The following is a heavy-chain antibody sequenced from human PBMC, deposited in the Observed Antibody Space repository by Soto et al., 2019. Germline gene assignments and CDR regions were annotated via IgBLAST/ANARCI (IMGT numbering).Heavy chain of an antibody. CDR1: GYTFTSYG. V-gene: IGHV1-3*01. D-gene: IGHD6-13*01. CDR2: INAANGAT. Sequence: GASVKVSRKASGYTFTSYGIHWVRQAPGQRLEWMGWINAANGATKYSPKFQGRVTITRDTSASTAYMELSSLRSEDTAVYYCVRRHVSATGIDWFDPWGQGTLVTVSS. CDR3: VRRHVSATGIDWFDP. J-gene: IGHJ5*02.